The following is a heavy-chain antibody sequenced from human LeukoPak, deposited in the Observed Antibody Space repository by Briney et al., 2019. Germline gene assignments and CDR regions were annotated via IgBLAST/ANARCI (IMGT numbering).Heavy chain of an antibody. CDR1: GFTFSSYG. D-gene: IGHD3-22*01. J-gene: IGHJ4*02. CDR2: IRYDGSNK. V-gene: IGHV3-30*02. Sequence: TGGSLRLSCAASGFTFSSYGMHWVRQAPGKGLEWVAFIRYDGSNKYYADSVKGRFTISRDNAKNSLYLQMNSLRAEDTAVYYCARALNYYDSSGYYPVGYWGQGTLVTVSS. CDR3: ARALNYYDSSGYYPVGY.